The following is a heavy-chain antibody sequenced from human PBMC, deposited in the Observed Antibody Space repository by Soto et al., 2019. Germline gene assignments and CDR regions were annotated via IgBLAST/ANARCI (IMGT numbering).Heavy chain of an antibody. J-gene: IGHJ6*02. CDR1: GGSLSGYY. Sequence: QVQLHQWGAGLLEPSETLSLTCGVYGGSLSGYYWTWVRQPPGRGLEWIGESNHSGGTKYNPSLKTRVNISLDMSKNQFSLKLNSVTAADTAAYYCARGRGGARQYFYYGMDVWGQGTTVTVSS. D-gene: IGHD1-26*01. CDR3: ARGRGGARQYFYYGMDV. CDR2: SNHSGGT. V-gene: IGHV4-34*01.